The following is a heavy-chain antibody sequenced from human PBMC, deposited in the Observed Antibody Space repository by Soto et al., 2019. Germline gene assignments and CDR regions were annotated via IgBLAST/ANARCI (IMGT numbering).Heavy chain of an antibody. CDR1: GGSISSYY. Sequence: SETLSLTCTVSGGSISSYYWSWIRQPPGKGLEWIGYIYYSGSTNYNPSLKSRVTISVDTSKNQFSLKLSSVTAADTAVYYCARLGIHSNLLSDWFDPWDQGTLVTVSS. J-gene: IGHJ5*02. CDR2: IYYSGST. CDR3: ARLGIHSNLLSDWFDP. D-gene: IGHD4-4*01. V-gene: IGHV4-59*08.